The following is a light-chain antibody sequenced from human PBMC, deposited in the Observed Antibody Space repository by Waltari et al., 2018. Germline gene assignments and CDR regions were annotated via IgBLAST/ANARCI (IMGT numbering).Light chain of an antibody. J-gene: IGKJ5*01. V-gene: IGKV3-20*01. CDR3: QQYSQSPIT. Sequence: IGLTQSPATLSLSPGDRATLSCRASQSVPSTYLAWYQQTPGRPPRLLISDASSRATGVPDRFSGGGSATDFTLTITRLEPEDFAVYYCQQYSQSPITFGQGTRLDNK. CDR1: QSVPSTY. CDR2: DAS.